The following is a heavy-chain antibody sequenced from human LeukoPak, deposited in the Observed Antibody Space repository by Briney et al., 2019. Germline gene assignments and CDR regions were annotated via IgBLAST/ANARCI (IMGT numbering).Heavy chain of an antibody. CDR2: IKRDGSEK. CDR1: GFTFSDSW. J-gene: IGHJ4*02. CDR3: ATDHGYESTANRAFVY. V-gene: IGHV3-7*01. Sequence: GGSLTLSCAVSGFTFSDSWMTWVRQAPGEALEWVANIKRDGSEKKDVDYEKGRFTISRDNAKNSLYLQMNSLRADDTAVYYCATDHGYESTANRAFVYWGQGTLATVSS. D-gene: IGHD3-22*01.